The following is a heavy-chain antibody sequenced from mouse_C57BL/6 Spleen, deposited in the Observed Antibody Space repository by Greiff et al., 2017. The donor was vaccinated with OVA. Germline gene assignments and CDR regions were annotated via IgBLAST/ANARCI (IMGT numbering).Heavy chain of an antibody. D-gene: IGHD1-1*01. J-gene: IGHJ2*01. CDR3: ARGGYYYGSSYDYFDY. CDR2: IYPRDGST. Sequence: QVQLKQSGPELVKPGASVKLSCKASGYTFTSYDINWVKQRPGQGLEWIGWIYPRDGSTKYNEKFKGKATLTVDTSSSTAYMELHSLTSEDSAVYFCARGGYYYGSSYDYFDYWGQGTTLTVSS. CDR1: GYTFTSYD. V-gene: IGHV1-85*01.